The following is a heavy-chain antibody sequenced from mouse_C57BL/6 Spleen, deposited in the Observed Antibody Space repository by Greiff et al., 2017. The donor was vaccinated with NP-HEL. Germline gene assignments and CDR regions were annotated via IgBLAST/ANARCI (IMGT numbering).Heavy chain of an antibody. CDR3: ARHDGYYEDAMDY. D-gene: IGHD2-3*01. CDR2: ISSGGSYT. J-gene: IGHJ4*01. CDR1: GFTFSSYG. Sequence: EVKLVESGGDLVKPGGSLKLSCAASGFTFSSYGMSWVRQTPDKRLEWVATISSGGSYTYYPDSVKGRFTLSRDNAKNTLYLQMSSLKSEDTAMYYCARHDGYYEDAMDYWGQGTSVTVSS. V-gene: IGHV5-6*01.